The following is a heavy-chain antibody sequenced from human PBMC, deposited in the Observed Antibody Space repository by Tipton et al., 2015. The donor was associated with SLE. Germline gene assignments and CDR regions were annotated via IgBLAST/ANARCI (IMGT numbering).Heavy chain of an antibody. J-gene: IGHJ4*02. Sequence: RSLRLSCAAFGFTFDDYAMHWVRQAPGKGLEWVSCINWNGSAVGYADSVKGRFTISRDNAKNSLYLQVDSLRADDTAFYYCAKGTHRDLTYGSYYFDFWGQGNMVTVSS. D-gene: IGHD1-14*01. CDR3: AKGTHRDLTYGSYYFDF. CDR1: GFTFDDYA. V-gene: IGHV3-9*01. CDR2: INWNGSAV.